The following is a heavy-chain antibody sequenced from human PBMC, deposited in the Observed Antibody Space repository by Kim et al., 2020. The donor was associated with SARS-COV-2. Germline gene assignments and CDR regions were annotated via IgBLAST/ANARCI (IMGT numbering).Heavy chain of an antibody. J-gene: IGHJ6*02. CDR2: INRSGST. CDR3: ARRGYGSGSYSYGMDV. CDR1: GGSFSGYY. D-gene: IGHD3-10*01. V-gene: IGHV4-34*01. Sequence: SETLSLTCAIYGGSFSGYYCSWIRQSPGKGLEWIGEINRSGSTTYNPSLKSRVTISVDTSKNQFSLNLSSVTAADTAVYYCARRGYGSGSYSYGMDVWGQGTTVTVSS.